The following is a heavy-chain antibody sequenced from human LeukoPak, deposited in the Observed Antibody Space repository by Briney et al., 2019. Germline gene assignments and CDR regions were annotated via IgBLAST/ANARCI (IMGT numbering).Heavy chain of an antibody. D-gene: IGHD2-21*01. CDR1: GDSIRSETYF. Sequence: SQTLSLTCTVSGDSIRSETYFWTWIRQHPGKGLEWIVYIYYSGRIYYNPSLKSRVTISLDTSKSQFSLKLDSVTAADTAVYFCARDTSASGNIDSWGQGTLVTVSS. J-gene: IGHJ4*02. V-gene: IGHV4-31*03. CDR2: IYYSGRI. CDR3: ARDTSASGNIDS.